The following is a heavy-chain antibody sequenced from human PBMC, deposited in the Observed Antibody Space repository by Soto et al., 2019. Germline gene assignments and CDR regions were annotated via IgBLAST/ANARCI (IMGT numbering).Heavy chain of an antibody. D-gene: IGHD6-6*01. V-gene: IGHV3-23*01. CDR3: AKDASLSARETYYYYYMDV. CDR2: ISGSGGST. CDR1: GFTFSSYS. Sequence: GGSLSLSCAASGFTFSSYSMSWVRQAPGKGLEWVSAISGSGGSTYYADSVKGRFTISRDNSKNTLYLQMNSLRAEDTAVYYCAKDASLSARETYYYYYMDVWGKGTTVTVSS. J-gene: IGHJ6*03.